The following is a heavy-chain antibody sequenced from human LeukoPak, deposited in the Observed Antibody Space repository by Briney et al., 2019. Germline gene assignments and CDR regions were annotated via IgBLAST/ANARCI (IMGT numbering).Heavy chain of an antibody. D-gene: IGHD2-2*01. CDR1: GYTFANYY. CDR3: ARDKGYCSSSSCYQYAMDV. CDR2: INPNSGGT. V-gene: IGHV1-2*02. J-gene: IGHJ6*02. Sequence: GASVKVSCKAFGYTFANYYIHWVRQAPGQGLEWMGWINPNSGGTNYAQRFQGRVTMTRDTSISTAYMELSSLTSDDTAVYYCARDKGYCSSSSCYQYAMDVWGQGTTVTVSS.